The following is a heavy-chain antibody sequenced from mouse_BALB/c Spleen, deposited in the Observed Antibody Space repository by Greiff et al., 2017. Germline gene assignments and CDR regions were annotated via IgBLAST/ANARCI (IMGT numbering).Heavy chain of an antibody. D-gene: IGHD2-4*01. J-gene: IGHJ4*01. CDR3: ARSPYDYLSMDY. CDR1: GYSITSDYA. V-gene: IGHV3-2*02. Sequence: EVQLQQSGPGLVKPSQSLSLTCTVTGYSITSDYAWNWIRQFPGNKLEWMGYISYSGSTSYNPSLKSRISITRDTSKNQFFLQLNSVTTEDTATYYCARSPYDYLSMDYWGQGTSVTVSS. CDR2: ISYSGST.